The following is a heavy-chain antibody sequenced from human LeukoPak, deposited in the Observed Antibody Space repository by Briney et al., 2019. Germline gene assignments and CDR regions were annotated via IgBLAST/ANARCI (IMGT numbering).Heavy chain of an antibody. D-gene: IGHD3-3*01. J-gene: IGHJ5*02. CDR3: AKDAMSLTRITIFGVVIFPNWFDP. CDR1: GFTFSSYS. CDR2: ISSSSSTI. Sequence: PGGSLRLSCAASGFTFSSYSMNWVRQAPGKGLEWVSYISSSSSTIYYADSVKGRFTISRDNAKNSLYLQMNSLRAEDTAVYYCAKDAMSLTRITIFGVVIFPNWFDPWGQGTLVTVSS. V-gene: IGHV3-48*01.